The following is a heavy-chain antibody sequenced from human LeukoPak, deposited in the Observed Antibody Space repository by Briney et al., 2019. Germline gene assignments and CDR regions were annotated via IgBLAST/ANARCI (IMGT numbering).Heavy chain of an antibody. V-gene: IGHV4-34*01. Sequence: SETLSLTCAVYGGSFSGYYWSWLRQPPGKGLEWIGEINHSGSTNYNPSLKSRVTISVDTSKNQFSLKLSSVTAADTAVYYCARLGTYYYDSSGYSYWGQGTLVTVSS. D-gene: IGHD3-22*01. CDR2: INHSGST. J-gene: IGHJ4*02. CDR3: ARLGTYYYDSSGYSY. CDR1: GGSFSGYY.